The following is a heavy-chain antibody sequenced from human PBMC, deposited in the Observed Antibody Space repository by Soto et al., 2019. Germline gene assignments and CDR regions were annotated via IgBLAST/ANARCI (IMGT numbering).Heavy chain of an antibody. D-gene: IGHD1-20*01. V-gene: IGHV4-59*01. CDR2: IFSSWSP. J-gene: IGHJ6*03. CDR3: ARVAGISYYNHMDV. Sequence: QVHLQESGPGLVSPSETLSLTCTVSGVSLKTYYWSWIRLPPGGGLEWIGYIFSSWSPNYNPSLRSRVTMSVETSNNQFSLKMSSVTAADTAVYYCARVAGISYYNHMDVWGKGTTVTVSS. CDR1: GVSLKTYY.